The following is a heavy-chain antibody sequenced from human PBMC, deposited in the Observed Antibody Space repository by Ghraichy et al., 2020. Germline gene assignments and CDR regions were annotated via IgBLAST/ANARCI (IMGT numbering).Heavy chain of an antibody. V-gene: IGHV6-1*01. D-gene: IGHD5-18*01. CDR1: GDSVSSNSAA. Sequence: SETLSLTCAISGDSVSSNSAAWIWIRQSPSRGLEWLGRTYYRSKWYSDYAVSVESRITINPDTSKNQFSLQLNSVTPEDTAVYYCARAGYTSNYGFFAYWGQGALVTVSS. CDR3: ARAGYTSNYGFFAY. J-gene: IGHJ4*02. CDR2: TYYRSKWYS.